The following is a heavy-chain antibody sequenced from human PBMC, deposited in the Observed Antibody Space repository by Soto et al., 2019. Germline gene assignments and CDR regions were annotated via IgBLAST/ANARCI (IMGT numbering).Heavy chain of an antibody. Sequence: SETLSLTCAVSGGSISSGGYSWSWIRQPPGKGLEWIGYINHSGSTYYNPSLKSRVTISVDRSKNQFSLKLSSVTAADTAVYYCARFEYSSSLDHWFDPWGQGTLVTVSS. D-gene: IGHD6-6*01. CDR3: ARFEYSSSLDHWFDP. CDR1: GGSISSGGYS. J-gene: IGHJ5*02. V-gene: IGHV4-30-2*01. CDR2: INHSGST.